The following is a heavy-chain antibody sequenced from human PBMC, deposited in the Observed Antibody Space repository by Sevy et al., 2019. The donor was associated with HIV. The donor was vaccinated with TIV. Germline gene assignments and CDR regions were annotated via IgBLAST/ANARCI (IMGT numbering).Heavy chain of an antibody. V-gene: IGHV3-15*07. Sequence: GGSLRLSCAASGFTFSNAWMNWVRQAPGKGLEWVGRIKSKTDGGTTDYAGPVKGRFTISRDDSKKTLYLHINSLKNEDTAVYYCSTDGQQLVDWGLDHYGMDVWGQGTTVTVSS. CDR1: GFTFSNAW. CDR3: STDGQQLVDWGLDHYGMDV. J-gene: IGHJ6*02. CDR2: IKSKTDGGTT. D-gene: IGHD6-13*01.